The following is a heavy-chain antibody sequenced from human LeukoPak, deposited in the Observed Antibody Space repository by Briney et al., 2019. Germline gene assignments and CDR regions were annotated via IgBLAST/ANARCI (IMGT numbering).Heavy chain of an antibody. CDR2: IYPGDSDT. CDR3: ARLTSGWWY. Sequence: GESLQISCKGSGSIFTTYWIVWVRQLPGKGLEWMGIIYPGDSDTRYSPSFQGQVTISADKPISTAYLQWSSLKASDTAMYYCARLTSGWWYWGQGTLVTVSS. J-gene: IGHJ4*02. D-gene: IGHD6-19*01. V-gene: IGHV5-51*01. CDR1: GSIFTTYW.